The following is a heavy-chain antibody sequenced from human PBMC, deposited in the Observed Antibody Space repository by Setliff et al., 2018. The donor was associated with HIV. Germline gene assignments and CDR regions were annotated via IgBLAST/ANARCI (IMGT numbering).Heavy chain of an antibody. J-gene: IGHJ5*02. CDR2: IIPIFGTA. Sequence: RASVKVSCKASGGTFSSYAISWVRQAPGQGLEWMGGIIPIFGTANYAQKFQGRVTMTTDTYTSTAYMELSSLRSEDTAVYYCARDRVISVRGVLRSTFDPWGRGTRVTVSS. V-gene: IGHV1-69*05. D-gene: IGHD3-10*01. CDR1: GGTFSSYA. CDR3: ARDRVISVRGVLRSTFDP.